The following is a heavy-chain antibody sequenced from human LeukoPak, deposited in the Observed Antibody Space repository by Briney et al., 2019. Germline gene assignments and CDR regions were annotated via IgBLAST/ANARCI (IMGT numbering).Heavy chain of an antibody. Sequence: SGPALVKPTQTLTLTCTFSGFSVNTSGMCVSWIRQSPGEALEWLARIDWDDDKYYRKSLKTRLTISKDSSKNQVVLTMTNMDPVDTATYYCARIVSGSGSYGDYVDYWGQGTLVTVSS. V-gene: IGHV2-70*11. CDR2: IDWDDDK. D-gene: IGHD3-10*01. J-gene: IGHJ4*02. CDR3: ARIVSGSGSYGDYVDY. CDR1: GFSVNTSGMC.